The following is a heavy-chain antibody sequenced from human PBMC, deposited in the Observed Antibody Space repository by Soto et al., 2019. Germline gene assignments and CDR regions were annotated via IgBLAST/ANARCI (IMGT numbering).Heavy chain of an antibody. J-gene: IGHJ4*02. CDR2: IYYSGST. CDR1: GGSISSGGYY. CDR3: ASVSSGGDCYRFDY. V-gene: IGHV4-31*03. D-gene: IGHD2-21*02. Sequence: QVQLQESGPGLVKPSQTLSLTCTVSGGSISSGGYYWSWIRQHPGKGLEWIGYIYYSGSTYYNPSPKRRVTISVHPSMNQFSLNLSSVTAAETDVYYCASVSSGGDCYRFDYWAQGTLVTVSS.